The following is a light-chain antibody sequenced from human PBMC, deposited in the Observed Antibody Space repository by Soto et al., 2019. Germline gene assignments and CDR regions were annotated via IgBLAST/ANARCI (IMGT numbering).Light chain of an antibody. J-gene: IGLJ2*01. CDR1: SSDVGGYNY. V-gene: IGLV2-14*03. CDR3: TSYPTNKPPL. CDR2: DVT. Sequence: QSALTQPASVSGSPGQSITISCTGTSSDVGGYNYVSWYQQHPGKAPKLMIYDVTSRPSGVSNRFSGSKSGNTASLIISGLLAEDEADYYCTSYPTNKPPLFGGGTKLTFL.